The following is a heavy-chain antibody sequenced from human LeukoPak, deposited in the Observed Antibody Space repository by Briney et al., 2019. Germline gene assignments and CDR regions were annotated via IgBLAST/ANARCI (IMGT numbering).Heavy chain of an antibody. CDR3: TADVPGSNYPFDY. CDR2: IKRIADGGTT. Sequence: GGSLRLSCAGSGFTFNNAWMSWVRQAPGTGLEWVGRIKRIADGGTTDYAASVKGRFTISGDDSKNTLFLQMSSLKTEDTALYYCTADVPGSNYPFDYWGQGTLVTVSS. D-gene: IGHD5-24*01. V-gene: IGHV3-15*01. J-gene: IGHJ4*02. CDR1: GFTFNNAW.